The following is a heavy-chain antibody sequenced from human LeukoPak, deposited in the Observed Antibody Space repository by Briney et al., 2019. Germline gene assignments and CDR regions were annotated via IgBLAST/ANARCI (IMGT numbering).Heavy chain of an antibody. D-gene: IGHD3-9*01. V-gene: IGHV3-48*04. CDR3: AREGVGRILTPDY. Sequence: GGSLRLSCAASGFIFSSYSMNWVRQAPGKGLEWVSYISSSSSTIYYADSVKGRFTISRDNAKNSLYLQMNSLRAEDTAVYYCAREGVGRILTPDYWGQGTLVTVSS. CDR2: ISSSSSTI. J-gene: IGHJ4*02. CDR1: GFIFSSYS.